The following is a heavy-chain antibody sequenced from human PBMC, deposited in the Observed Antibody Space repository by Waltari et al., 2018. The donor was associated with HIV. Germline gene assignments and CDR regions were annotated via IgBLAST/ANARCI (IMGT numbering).Heavy chain of an antibody. V-gene: IGHV5-51*03. J-gene: IGHJ4*02. CDR1: GYSFATYW. D-gene: IGHD2-8*01. CDR2: IDPVDSDT. CDR3: TKGMYANQDYFDN. Sequence: EVQLVQSGAEVKKPGESLKISCKGPGYSFATYWIGWVRQMPGKGLEWMGIIDPVDSDTRYSPSFQGQVTISADKSSRTAYLQWSSLKASDTAMYYCTKGMYANQDYFDNWGQGTLVTVSS.